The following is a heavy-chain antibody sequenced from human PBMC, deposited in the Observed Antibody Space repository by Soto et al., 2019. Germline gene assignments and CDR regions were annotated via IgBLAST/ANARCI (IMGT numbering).Heavy chain of an antibody. Sequence: QITLKESGPTLVKPTQTLTLTCTFSGFSLSTSGVGVGWIRQPPGKALEWLALIYWDDDKRYSPSLKSRLTSTKDTSKNQVVLTMTNMDPVDTATYYCAHTNYDFWSGYYTGFDPWGQGTLVTVSS. CDR3: AHTNYDFWSGYYTGFDP. CDR2: IYWDDDK. J-gene: IGHJ5*02. CDR1: GFSLSTSGVG. V-gene: IGHV2-5*02. D-gene: IGHD3-3*01.